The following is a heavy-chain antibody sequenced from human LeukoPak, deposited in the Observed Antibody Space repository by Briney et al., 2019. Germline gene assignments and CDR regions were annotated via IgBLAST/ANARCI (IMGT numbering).Heavy chain of an antibody. J-gene: IGHJ6*02. CDR1: GGTFSSYA. CDR3: AREGIAAAGDYYCGMDV. Sequence: GSSVKVSCEASGGTFSSYAISWVRQAPGQGLEWMGGIIPIFGTANYAQKFQGRVTITADESTSTAYMELSSLRSEDTAVYYCAREGIAAAGDYYCGMDVWGQGTTVTVSS. V-gene: IGHV1-69*01. CDR2: IIPIFGTA. D-gene: IGHD6-13*01.